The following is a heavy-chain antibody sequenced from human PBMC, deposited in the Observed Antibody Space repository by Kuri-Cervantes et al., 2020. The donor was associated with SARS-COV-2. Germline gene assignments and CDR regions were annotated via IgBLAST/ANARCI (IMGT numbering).Heavy chain of an antibody. CDR3: VRDGDHWNFDY. V-gene: IGHV3-23*01. CDR2: ISGSGGST. J-gene: IGHJ4*02. Sequence: GESLKISCAASGFTLSSYAMSWVRQAPGKGLEWVSAISGSGGSTYYADSVKGRFTISRDNAKNMLFLQMNSLRAEDTAVYYCVRDGDHWNFDYWGQGTLVTVSS. CDR1: GFTLSSYA. D-gene: IGHD1-1*01.